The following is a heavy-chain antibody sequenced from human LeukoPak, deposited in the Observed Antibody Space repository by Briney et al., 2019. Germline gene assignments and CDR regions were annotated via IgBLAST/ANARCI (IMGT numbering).Heavy chain of an antibody. CDR1: GGSISSYY. Sequence: SETLSLTCTVSGGSISSYYWSWIRQPPGKGLEWIGYIYYSGSTNYNPSLKSRVTISVDTSKNQFSLRLSSVTAADTAVYYCAREGCSSTSCHPYYYYYGMDVWGQGTTVTVSS. CDR3: AREGCSSTSCHPYYYYYGMDV. D-gene: IGHD2-2*01. CDR2: IYYSGST. V-gene: IGHV4-59*01. J-gene: IGHJ6*02.